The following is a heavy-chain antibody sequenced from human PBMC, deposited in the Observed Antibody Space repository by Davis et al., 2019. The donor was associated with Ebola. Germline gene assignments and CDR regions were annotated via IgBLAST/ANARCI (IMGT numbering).Heavy chain of an antibody. Sequence: ASVKVSCKASGYTFTSYGISWVRQAPGQGLEWMGWISAYNGNTNYAQKLQGRVTMTTDTSTSTAYMELRSLRSDDTAVYYCARAKSEYYYYYYMDVWGKGTTVTVSS. CDR3: ARAKSEYYYYYYMDV. J-gene: IGHJ6*03. V-gene: IGHV1-18*04. CDR2: ISAYNGNT. CDR1: GYTFTSYG.